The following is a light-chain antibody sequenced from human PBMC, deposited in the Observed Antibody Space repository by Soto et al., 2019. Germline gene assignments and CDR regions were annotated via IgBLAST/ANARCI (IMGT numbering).Light chain of an antibody. J-gene: IGLJ2*01. Sequence: QSALTQPASVSGSPGQSITISCTGTSSDVGSYNLVSWYQQHPGKAPKLMIYEGSKRPSGVSNRFSGSKSGNTASLTISGVQAEDEADYYCAAWDDSLNGPVFGGGTKVTVL. CDR2: EGS. CDR3: AAWDDSLNGPV. V-gene: IGLV2-23*01. CDR1: SSDVGSYNL.